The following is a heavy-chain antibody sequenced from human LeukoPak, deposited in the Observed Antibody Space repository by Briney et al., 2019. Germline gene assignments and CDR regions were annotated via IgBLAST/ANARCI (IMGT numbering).Heavy chain of an antibody. J-gene: IGHJ4*02. Sequence: PGGSLRLSCAASGFTFDDYGMSWVRQAPGKGLEWVSGINWNGGSTGYADSVKGRFTISRDNAKNSLYLQMNSLRAEDTALYYCAIDFYYYDSSGYYYWGQGTPVTVSS. CDR3: AIDFYYYDSSGYYY. V-gene: IGHV3-20*04. CDR2: INWNGGST. CDR1: GFTFDDYG. D-gene: IGHD3-22*01.